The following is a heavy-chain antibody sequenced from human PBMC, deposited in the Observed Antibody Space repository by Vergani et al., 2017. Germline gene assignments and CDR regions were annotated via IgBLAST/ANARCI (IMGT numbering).Heavy chain of an antibody. V-gene: IGHV3-30*18. CDR3: AKAGSVTSESLQYNFYMDV. J-gene: IGHJ6*03. D-gene: IGHD3-10*01. CDR2: ISNDGSKK. CDR1: GFSFSSHT. Sequence: QVQLAESGGGRVQPGRSLRLYCAASGFSFSSHTIHWVRQAPGKGLEWVAVISNDGSKKYYADSVKGRFTITRDNSKNTLDLQMNSLRTQDTAVYYCAKAGSVTSESLQYNFYMDVWGKGTTVTVS.